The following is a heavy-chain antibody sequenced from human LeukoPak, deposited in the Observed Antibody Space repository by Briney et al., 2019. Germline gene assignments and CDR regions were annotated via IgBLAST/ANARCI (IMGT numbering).Heavy chain of an antibody. J-gene: IGHJ3*02. CDR1: GFTFSSYA. CDR2: ISGSGGST. Sequence: GGSLRLSYAASGFTFSSYAMSWVRQAPGKGLEWVSAISGSGGSTYYADSVKGRFTISRDNSKNTLYLQMNSLRAEDTAVYYCAKDLLWFGESGDAFDIWGQGTMVTVSS. V-gene: IGHV3-23*01. D-gene: IGHD3-10*01. CDR3: AKDLLWFGESGDAFDI.